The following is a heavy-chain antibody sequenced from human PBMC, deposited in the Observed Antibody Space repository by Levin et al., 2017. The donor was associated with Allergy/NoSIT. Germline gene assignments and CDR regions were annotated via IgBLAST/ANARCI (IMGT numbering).Heavy chain of an antibody. Sequence: PSETLSLTCTVSGGSIGSYFWTWIRQPPGKGLEWIGYIYYSGSTNYNPSLKSRVTISVDTSKNQFSLRLSSVTAADTAVYYCARESFDDSRAYRGWFDPWGQGTLVTVSS. J-gene: IGHJ5*02. CDR2: IYYSGST. CDR1: GGSIGSYF. CDR3: ARESFDDSRAYRGWFDP. V-gene: IGHV4-59*01. D-gene: IGHD3-22*01.